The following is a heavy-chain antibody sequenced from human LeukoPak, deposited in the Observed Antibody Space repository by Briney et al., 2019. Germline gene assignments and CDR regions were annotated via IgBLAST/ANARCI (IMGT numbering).Heavy chain of an antibody. CDR3: ARDIPYSSSSFDY. V-gene: IGHV4-59*12. CDR1: GGSITSYY. D-gene: IGHD6-6*01. CDR2: LYYSGYS. Sequence: SETLSLTCTVSGGSITSYYWAWLRQPPGKGLEWIGYLYYSGYSKYNPSLKSRVTMSVDTSKNQFSLKLRSVTAADTAVYYCARDIPYSSSSFDYWGQGTLVTVSS. J-gene: IGHJ4*02.